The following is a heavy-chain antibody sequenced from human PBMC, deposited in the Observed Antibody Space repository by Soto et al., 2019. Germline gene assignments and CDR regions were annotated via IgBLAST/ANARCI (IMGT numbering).Heavy chain of an antibody. J-gene: IGHJ6*02. D-gene: IGHD3-22*01. CDR3: AKDFLWYSSGSLHYGMDV. CDR2: ISWNSGIR. Sequence: LLVESGGALVQPGRSLRLSCAASGFTFDDYAMYWVRQAPGKGLEWVSGISWNSGIRVYADSVKGRFTISRDNAKNSLYLQMSSLRAEYTAFYYCAKDFLWYSSGSLHYGMDVWGHGTSVAVSS. V-gene: IGHV3-9*01. CDR1: GFTFDDYA.